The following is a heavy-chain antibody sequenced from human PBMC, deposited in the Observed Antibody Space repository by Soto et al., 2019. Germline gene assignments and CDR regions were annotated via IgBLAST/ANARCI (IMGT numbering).Heavy chain of an antibody. CDR3: AREIYDSSGYYPGAGDY. V-gene: IGHV3-66*01. D-gene: IGHD3-22*01. CDR1: GSTVSSNY. J-gene: IGHJ4*02. CDR2: IYSGGST. Sequence: GGSLRLSCAASGSTVSSNYMSWVRQAPGKGLEWVSVIYSGGSTYYADSVKGRFTISRDNSKNTLYLQMNSLRAEDTAVYYCAREIYDSSGYYPGAGDYWGQGTLVTVSS.